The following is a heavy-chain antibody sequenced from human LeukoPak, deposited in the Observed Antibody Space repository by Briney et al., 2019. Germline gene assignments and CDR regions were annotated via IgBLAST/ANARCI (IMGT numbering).Heavy chain of an antibody. Sequence: ETLSLTCAVSGGSISSYYWSWIRQPAGKGLEWIGRIYTSGSTNYNPSPKSRVTMSVDTSKNQFSLKLSSVTAADTAVYYCAGLYYYGSGSSFDYWGQGTLVTVSS. D-gene: IGHD3-10*01. CDR2: IYTSGST. J-gene: IGHJ4*02. CDR1: GGSISSYY. CDR3: AGLYYYGSGSSFDY. V-gene: IGHV4-4*07.